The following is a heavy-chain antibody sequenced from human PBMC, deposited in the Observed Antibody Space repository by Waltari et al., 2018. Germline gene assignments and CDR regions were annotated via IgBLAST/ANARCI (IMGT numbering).Heavy chain of an antibody. CDR1: SYSIRSGYF. CDR3: VRDLGGSGNSWFDA. Sequence: QVQLQESGPGLARPSETLSLTCVVSSYSIRSGYFWGWIRQPPGKGPEVVGSISHSAIAYYNPSLQCRVTMLVDTSKNQFALKVTSVTAADTAIYYCVRDLGGSGNSWFDAWGQGTLVTVSS. D-gene: IGHD3-10*01. J-gene: IGHJ5*02. CDR2: ISHSAIA. V-gene: IGHV4-38-2*02.